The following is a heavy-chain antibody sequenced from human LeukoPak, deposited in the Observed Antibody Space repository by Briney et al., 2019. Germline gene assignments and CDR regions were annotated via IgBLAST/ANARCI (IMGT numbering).Heavy chain of an antibody. Sequence: PSETLSLTCTVSGGSISSYYWSWIRQPPGKGLEWIGYIYYSGSTNYNPSLKSRVTISVDTSKNQFSLKLSSVTAADTAVYYCARNSNSGSYLFDYWGQGTLVTVSS. CDR2: IYYSGST. CDR1: GGSISSYY. CDR3: ARNSNSGSYLFDY. J-gene: IGHJ4*02. D-gene: IGHD1-26*01. V-gene: IGHV4-59*01.